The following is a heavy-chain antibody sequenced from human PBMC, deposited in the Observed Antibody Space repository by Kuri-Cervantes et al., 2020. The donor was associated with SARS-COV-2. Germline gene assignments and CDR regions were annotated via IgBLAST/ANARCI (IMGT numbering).Heavy chain of an antibody. D-gene: IGHD3-10*01. Sequence: ASVKVSCKASGYTFTGYYMHWVRLAPGQGLEWMGWINPNSGGTNYAQKFQGWVTMTRDTSISTAFMELNRLTSDDTAVYYCARGMVRGIIQYYYYAMDVWGQGTTVTVSS. V-gene: IGHV1-2*04. J-gene: IGHJ6*02. CDR3: ARGMVRGIIQYYYYAMDV. CDR1: GYTFTGYY. CDR2: INPNSGGT.